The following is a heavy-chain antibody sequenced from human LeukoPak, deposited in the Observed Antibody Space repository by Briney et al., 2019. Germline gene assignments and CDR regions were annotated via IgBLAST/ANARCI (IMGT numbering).Heavy chain of an antibody. J-gene: IGHJ4*02. CDR2: IKQDGSEK. V-gene: IGHV3-7*01. Sequence: GGSLRLSCAASGFTFSSYWMSWVRQAPGKGLEWVANIKQDGSEKYYVDSVKGRFTISRDNAKNSLYLQMNSLRAEDTAVYYCAREGGSYSEEYYFDYWGQGTLVTVSS. CDR1: GFTFSSYW. CDR3: AREGGSYSEEYYFDY. D-gene: IGHD1-26*01.